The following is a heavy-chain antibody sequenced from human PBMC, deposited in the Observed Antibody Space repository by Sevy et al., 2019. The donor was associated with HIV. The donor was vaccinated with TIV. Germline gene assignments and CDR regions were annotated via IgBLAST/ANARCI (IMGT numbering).Heavy chain of an antibody. CDR2: IYPGDSDT. CDR1: GYSFTSYW. J-gene: IGHJ5*02. D-gene: IGHD6-6*01. CDR3: ARSQLYSSCLRGFWFDP. V-gene: IGHV5-51*01. Sequence: GESLKISCKGSGYSFTSYWIGWVRQMPGKGLEWMGIIYPGDSDTRYSPSFQGQVTISADKSINTAYLQWSSLKASDTAMYYCARSQLYSSCLRGFWFDPWGQGTLVTVSS.